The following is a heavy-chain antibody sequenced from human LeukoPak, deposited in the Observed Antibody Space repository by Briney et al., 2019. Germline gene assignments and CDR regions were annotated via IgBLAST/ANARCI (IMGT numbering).Heavy chain of an antibody. CDR3: ARSPRGVRGVTFDY. Sequence: SVKVSCKASGGTFSSYAISWVRQAPGQGLEWMGGIIPVFGTANYAQKFQGRVTITADESTSTAYMELSSLRSEDTAVYYCARSPRGVRGVTFDYWGQGTLVTVSS. J-gene: IGHJ4*02. CDR2: IIPVFGTA. CDR1: GGTFSSYA. V-gene: IGHV1-69*01. D-gene: IGHD3-10*01.